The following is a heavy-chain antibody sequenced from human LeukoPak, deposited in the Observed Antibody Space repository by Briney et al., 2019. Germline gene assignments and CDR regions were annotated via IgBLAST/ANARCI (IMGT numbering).Heavy chain of an antibody. CDR3: ARDIYDYVWGSYLSLDY. J-gene: IGHJ4*02. V-gene: IGHV1-69*04. CDR1: GGTFSSYA. Sequence: SVKVSCKASGGTFSSYAISWVRQAPGQGLEWMGRIIPILGIANYAQKFQGRVTITADKSTSTAYMELSSLRSEDTAVYYCARDIYDYVWGSYLSLDYWGQGTLVTVSS. CDR2: IIPILGIA. D-gene: IGHD3-16*01.